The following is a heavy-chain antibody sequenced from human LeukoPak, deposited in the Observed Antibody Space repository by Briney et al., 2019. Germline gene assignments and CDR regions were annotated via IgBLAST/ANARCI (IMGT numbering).Heavy chain of an antibody. CDR3: ARGSQYYYDSSGYYSHDY. CDR2: INHSGGT. D-gene: IGHD3-22*01. J-gene: IGHJ4*02. Sequence: SETLSLTCAVYGGSFSGHYWSWISQTPGKGLEWIGEINHSGGTNYNPSLKSRVTISVDTSKNQFSLKLSSVTAADTSVYYCARGSQYYYDSSGYYSHDYWGQGTLVTVSS. V-gene: IGHV4-34*01. CDR1: GGSFSGHY.